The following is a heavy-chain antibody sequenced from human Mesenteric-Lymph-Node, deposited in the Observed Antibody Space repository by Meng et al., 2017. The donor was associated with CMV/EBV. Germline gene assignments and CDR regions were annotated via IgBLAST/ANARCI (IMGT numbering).Heavy chain of an antibody. D-gene: IGHD3-16*01. CDR1: GGSISSYY. CDR2: IYYSGNT. CDR3: ATDARGDALPHY. V-gene: IGHV4-39*07. J-gene: IGHJ4*02. Sequence: SETLSLTCTVSGGSISSYYWGWIRQPPGKGLEWIGSIYYSGNTYYNPSLKSRVTISVDTSKNQFSLKLSSVTAADTAVYYCATDARGDALPHYWGQGTLVTVSS.